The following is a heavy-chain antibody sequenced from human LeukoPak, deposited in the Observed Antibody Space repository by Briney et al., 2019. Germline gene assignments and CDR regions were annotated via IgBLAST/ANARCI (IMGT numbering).Heavy chain of an antibody. J-gene: IGHJ4*02. Sequence: GESLKLSCEGSRYSFDSYAMTWVRQAPGKGLEWVSSINGGGDITYYAESVKGRFTVSRDNSKNTLFLQMNSLRAEDTAVFYCAKRHGDSTGWFFDFWGQGSLVTVSS. CDR1: RYSFDSYA. CDR2: INGGGDIT. CDR3: AKRHGDSTGWFFDF. D-gene: IGHD6-13*01. V-gene: IGHV3-23*01.